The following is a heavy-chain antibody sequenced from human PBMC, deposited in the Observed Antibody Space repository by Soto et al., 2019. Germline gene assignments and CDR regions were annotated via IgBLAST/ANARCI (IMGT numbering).Heavy chain of an antibody. Sequence: ASVXVSCKVSGYTLTELSMHWVRQAPGKGLEWMGGFDPEDGETIYAQKFQGRVTMTEDTSTDTAYMELSSLRSEDTAVYYCAGDPGYSSGWYDAFFDYWGQGTLVTVSS. V-gene: IGHV1-24*01. J-gene: IGHJ4*02. CDR2: FDPEDGET. CDR3: AGDPGYSSGWYDAFFDY. CDR1: GYTLTELS. D-gene: IGHD6-19*01.